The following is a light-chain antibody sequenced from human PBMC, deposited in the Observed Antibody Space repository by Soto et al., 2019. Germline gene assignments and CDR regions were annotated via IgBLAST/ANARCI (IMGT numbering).Light chain of an antibody. J-gene: IGKJ5*01. CDR3: QQYGNSPFT. Sequence: EIVLTQSPGTLSLSPGETATLSCRASQSVSSSYLAWYQQKPGQAPRLLIYGASTRATGIPDRFSGSESGTDLTLTISRLEPEDFVVYYCQQYGNSPFTFGQGTRLEIK. CDR1: QSVSSSY. V-gene: IGKV3-20*01. CDR2: GAS.